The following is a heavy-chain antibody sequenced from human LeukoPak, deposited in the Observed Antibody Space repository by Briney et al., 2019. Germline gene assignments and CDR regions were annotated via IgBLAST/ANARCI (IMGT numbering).Heavy chain of an antibody. CDR3: ARAGTAEYYYYGMDV. J-gene: IGHJ6*02. V-gene: IGHV4-59*01. Sequence: KPSETLSLTCTVSGGSISSYYWSWIRQPPGKGLEWIGNIYYSGSTNCNPSLKSRVTISVDTSRSQFSLKLSSVTAADTAVYYCARAGTAEYYYYGMDVWGQGTTVTVSS. CDR2: IYYSGST. CDR1: GGSISSYY. D-gene: IGHD2-21*02.